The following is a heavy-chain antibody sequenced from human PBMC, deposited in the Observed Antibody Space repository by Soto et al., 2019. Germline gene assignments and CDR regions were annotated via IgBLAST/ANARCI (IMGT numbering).Heavy chain of an antibody. CDR2: ISSDGSIK. CDR1: GFTFSAYG. CDR3: ANGIGGSLDC. J-gene: IGHJ4*02. V-gene: IGHV3-30*18. Sequence: QVQLVESGGGVVQPGRSLRLSCAASGFTFSAYGMHLVRQAPGKGLEWVAVISSDGSIKYYADSVKGRFTISRDNSKNTLDLQMNSLRADDTAVYYCANGIGGSLDCWGQGTLVTVSS. D-gene: IGHD2-15*01.